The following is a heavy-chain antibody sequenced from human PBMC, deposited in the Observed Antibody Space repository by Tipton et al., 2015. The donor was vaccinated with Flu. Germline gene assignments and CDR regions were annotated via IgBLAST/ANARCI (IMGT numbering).Heavy chain of an antibody. CDR1: GGSISSYY. Sequence: TLSLTCTVSGGSISSYYWSWIRQPPGKGLEWIGYIYYSGSTNYNPSLKSRVTISVDTSKNQFSLKLSSVTAADTAMYYCARYGTYDGSRYFQHWGQGTLVTVSS. D-gene: IGHD1-26*01. J-gene: IGHJ1*01. CDR2: IYYSGST. V-gene: IGHV4-59*01. CDR3: ARYGTYDGSRYFQH.